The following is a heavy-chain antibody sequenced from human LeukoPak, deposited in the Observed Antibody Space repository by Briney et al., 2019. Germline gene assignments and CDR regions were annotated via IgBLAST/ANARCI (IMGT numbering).Heavy chain of an antibody. J-gene: IGHJ6*03. CDR1: GYTFTGYY. CDR3: ARGPSSSFYYYYYYYMDV. D-gene: IGHD6-13*01. CDR2: MNPNSGNT. Sequence: ASVKVSCKASGYTFTGYYMHWVRQAPGQGLEWMGWMNPNSGNTGYAQKFQGRVTITRNTSISTAYMELSSLRSEDTAVYYCARGPSSSFYYYYYYYMDVWGKGTTVTVSS. V-gene: IGHV1-8*03.